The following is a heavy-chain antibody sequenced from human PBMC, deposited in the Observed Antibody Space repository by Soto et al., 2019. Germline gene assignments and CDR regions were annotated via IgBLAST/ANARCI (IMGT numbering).Heavy chain of an antibody. Sequence: QVQLVKSGAEVKKPGASVKVSCKVSGYTLTELSMHWVRQAPGKGLEWMGGFDPDDGETIYAQKFQGRVTMTEDTSTDTAYMELSSLRSEDTAVYYCATDSGTSQYYYYYGMDVWGQGTTVTVSS. V-gene: IGHV1-24*01. CDR2: FDPDDGET. D-gene: IGHD3-10*01. J-gene: IGHJ6*02. CDR1: GYTLTELS. CDR3: ATDSGTSQYYYYYGMDV.